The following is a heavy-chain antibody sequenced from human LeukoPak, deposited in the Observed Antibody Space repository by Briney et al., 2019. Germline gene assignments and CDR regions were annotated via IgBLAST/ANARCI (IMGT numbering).Heavy chain of an antibody. J-gene: IGHJ6*03. CDR3: ARDRGSSSSWHYYYMDV. D-gene: IGHD6-6*01. CDR1: GYTFTSYG. CDR2: ISAYNGNT. Sequence: ASVKVSCKASGYTFTSYGISWVRQAPGQGLEWMGWISAYNGNTNYAQKLQGRVTITTDESTSTAYMELSSLRSEDTAVYYCARDRGSSSSWHYYYMDVWGKGTTVTVSS. V-gene: IGHV1-18*01.